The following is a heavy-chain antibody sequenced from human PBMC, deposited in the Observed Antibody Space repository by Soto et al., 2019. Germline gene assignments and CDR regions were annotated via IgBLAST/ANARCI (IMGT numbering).Heavy chain of an antibody. CDR2: IYYSGST. J-gene: IGHJ4*02. CDR1: GGSISSYY. D-gene: IGHD6-13*01. V-gene: IGHV4-59*01. CDR3: ARVRYSSRERRYYFDY. Sequence: SETLSLTCTVSGGSISSYYWSWIRQPPGKGLEWIGYIYYSGSTNYNPSLKSRVTISVDTSKNQFSLKLSSGTAADTAVYYCARVRYSSRERRYYFDYWGQGTLVTVSS.